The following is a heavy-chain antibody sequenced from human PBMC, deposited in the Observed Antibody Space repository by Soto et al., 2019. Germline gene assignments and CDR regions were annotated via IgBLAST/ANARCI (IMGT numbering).Heavy chain of an antibody. CDR2: IYYSGST. D-gene: IGHD4-17*01. CDR1: GGSISSYY. V-gene: IGHV4-59*08. Sequence: PSETLSLTCTVSGGSISSYYWSWIRQPPGKGLEWIGYIYYSGSTNYNPSLKSRVTISVDTSKNQFSLKLSSVTAADTAVYYCARATVTTTQELDYWGQGTLVTVSS. CDR3: ARATVTTTQELDY. J-gene: IGHJ4*02.